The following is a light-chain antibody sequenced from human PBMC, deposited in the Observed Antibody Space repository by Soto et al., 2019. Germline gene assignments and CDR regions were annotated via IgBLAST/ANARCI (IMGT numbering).Light chain of an antibody. CDR3: HHYDNWPPWT. Sequence: EIVMTQSPATLSLSPGERATLSCRASQSISSNLAWYQQKPVQAPRLLIYGASTRATGIPARFSGSGSGTEFTITISSLQSADFAVYYCHHYDNWPPWTVGQGTKVEIK. V-gene: IGKV3-15*01. CDR1: QSISSN. CDR2: GAS. J-gene: IGKJ1*01.